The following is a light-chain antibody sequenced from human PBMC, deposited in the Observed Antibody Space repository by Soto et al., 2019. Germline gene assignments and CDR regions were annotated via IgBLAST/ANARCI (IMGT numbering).Light chain of an antibody. J-gene: IGKJ1*01. CDR3: QQYNTYPWT. CDR2: KAS. V-gene: IGKV1-5*03. Sequence: DIQMTQSPSSLSASVGDRVTITCRASQCINNRLVWYQQKPGIAPILLIYKASSLQSGVPSRFSGSGSGTEFNFTISSLQPADFATYYCQQYNTYPWTFGHGTKVEI. CDR1: QCINNR.